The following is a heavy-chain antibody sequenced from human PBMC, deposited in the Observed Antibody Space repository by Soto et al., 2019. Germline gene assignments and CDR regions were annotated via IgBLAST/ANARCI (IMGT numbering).Heavy chain of an antibody. D-gene: IGHD1-26*01. CDR2: IYYTGST. J-gene: IGHJ4*02. Sequence: SETLSLTCTVSGGSVSSGNYYWSWIRQPPGKGLEWIGNIYYTGSTNYNPSLKSRVSISADTSKSQSSLKLSSVTAADTAVYYCAWNRGSYEYFDYWGQGTLVTVSS. CDR1: GGSVSSGNYY. V-gene: IGHV4-61*01. CDR3: AWNRGSYEYFDY.